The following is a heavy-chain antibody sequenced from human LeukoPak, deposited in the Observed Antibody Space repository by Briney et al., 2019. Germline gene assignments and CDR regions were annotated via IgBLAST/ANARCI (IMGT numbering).Heavy chain of an antibody. V-gene: IGHV4-59*01. CDR1: GGSISYYY. CDR3: AREDPQTTVPEGMDV. Sequence: SETLSPTCTVSGGSISYYYWSWIRQSPGKGLEWIGYIYYSGTTNYNPSLKRRVTISVDTSKNQFSLQLRSVTAADTAVYYCAREDPQTTVPEGMDVWGQGTTVTVSS. D-gene: IGHD4-17*01. J-gene: IGHJ6*02. CDR2: IYYSGTT.